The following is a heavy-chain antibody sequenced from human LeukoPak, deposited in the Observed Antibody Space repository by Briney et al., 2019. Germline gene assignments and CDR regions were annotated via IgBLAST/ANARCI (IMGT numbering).Heavy chain of an antibody. D-gene: IGHD1-20*01. CDR2: ISSNGGDA. J-gene: IGHJ6*03. CDR1: GFTFSSFA. CDR3: ASAVTGETTTYYYYMDV. V-gene: IGHV3-64*01. Sequence: GGSLRLPCAASGFTFSSFAMHWVRQAPGKGLEYVSAISSNGGDAYYANSVKGRFTISRDNSKNMLYLQMGSLRDEDMAVYYCASAVTGETTTYYYYMDVWGKGTTVTVSS.